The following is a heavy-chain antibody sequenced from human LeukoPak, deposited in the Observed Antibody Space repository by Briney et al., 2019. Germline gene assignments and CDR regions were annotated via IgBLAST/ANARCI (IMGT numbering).Heavy chain of an antibody. Sequence: GGSLRLSCAASGFTLSNYWMSWVRQAPGKGLEWVANINQDGSAKYYVDSVKGRFTISRDNAKNSLYLQMNSLGAEDTAVYYCVRGDYYDSSGSFVFDYWGQGTLVTVSS. J-gene: IGHJ4*02. CDR3: VRGDYYDSSGSFVFDY. V-gene: IGHV3-7*03. CDR1: GFTLSNYW. D-gene: IGHD3-22*01. CDR2: INQDGSAK.